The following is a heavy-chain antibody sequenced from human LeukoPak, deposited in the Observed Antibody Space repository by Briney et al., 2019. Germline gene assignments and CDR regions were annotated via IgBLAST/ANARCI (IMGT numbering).Heavy chain of an antibody. J-gene: IGHJ4*02. CDR3: AKVIVGATYGPFDY. Sequence: GGSLRLSCAASGFTFSSYSMNWVRQAPGKGLEWVSSISSSSSYIYYADSVKGRFTISRDNAKNSLYLQMNSLRAEDTAVYYCAKVIVGATYGPFDYWGQGTLVTVSS. V-gene: IGHV3-21*04. CDR1: GFTFSSYS. CDR2: ISSSSSYI. D-gene: IGHD1-26*01.